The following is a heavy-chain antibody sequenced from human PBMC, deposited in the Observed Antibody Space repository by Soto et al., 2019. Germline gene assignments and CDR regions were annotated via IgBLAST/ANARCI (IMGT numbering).Heavy chain of an antibody. CDR2: INPNSGGT. CDR3: ARVRGSGSYYNALDY. CDR1: GYTFTGYY. J-gene: IGHJ4*02. D-gene: IGHD3-10*01. V-gene: IGHV1-2*04. Sequence: ASVKVSCKSSGYTFTGYYMHWVRQAPGQGLEWMGWINPNSGGTNYAQKFQGWVTMTRDTSISTAYMELSRPRSDDTAVYYCARVRGSGSYYNALDYWGQGTLVTVSS.